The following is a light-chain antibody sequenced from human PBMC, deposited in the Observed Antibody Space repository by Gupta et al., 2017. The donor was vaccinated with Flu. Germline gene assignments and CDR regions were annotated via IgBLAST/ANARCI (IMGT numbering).Light chain of an antibody. V-gene: IGLV6-57*01. CDR3: QSYHSSNLYGV. Sequence: NFMLTQPHSVSASPGKTVTLSCTRSSGSIANNYVQWYQQRPGSSPTTVIYEDNQRPSGVPDRFSGSIDSSSNSASLTISGLKTEDEADYYCQSYHSSNLYGVFGGGTKLTVL. J-gene: IGLJ2*01. CDR1: SGSIANNY. CDR2: EDN.